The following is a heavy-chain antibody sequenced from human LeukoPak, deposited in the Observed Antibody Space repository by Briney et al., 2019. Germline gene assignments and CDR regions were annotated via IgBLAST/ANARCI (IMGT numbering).Heavy chain of an antibody. Sequence: PGGSLRLSCAASGFTFSSYAMSWVRQAPGKGLEWVSVIYSSGTTFYADSVKGRVTISRDNSKNTLYLHMDSLRAEDTVVYYCAGGVLAHYFDYWGQGTLVTVSS. D-gene: IGHD6-13*01. CDR1: GFTFSSYA. V-gene: IGHV3-66*01. CDR3: AGGVLAHYFDY. CDR2: IYSSGTT. J-gene: IGHJ4*02.